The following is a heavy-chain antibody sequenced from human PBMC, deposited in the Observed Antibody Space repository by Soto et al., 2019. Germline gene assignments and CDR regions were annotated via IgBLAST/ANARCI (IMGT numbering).Heavy chain of an antibody. V-gene: IGHV1-46*01. CDR3: ANHRYYDFWSGYYRPSWFDP. CDR2: INPSGGST. D-gene: IGHD3-3*01. Sequence: ASVKVSCKASGYTFTSYYMHWVRQAPGQGLEWMGIINPSGGSTSYAQKFQGRVTMTRDTSTSTVYMELSSLRSEDTAVYYCANHRYYDFWSGYYRPSWFDPWGQGTLVTISS. CDR1: GYTFTSYY. J-gene: IGHJ5*02.